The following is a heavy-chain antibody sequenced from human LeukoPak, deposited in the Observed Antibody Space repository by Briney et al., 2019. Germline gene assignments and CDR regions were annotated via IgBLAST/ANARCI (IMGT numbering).Heavy chain of an antibody. CDR3: ARDPARNYYGSGNFIGGGAFDI. Sequence: GGSLRLSCAASGFTFSSYSMNWVRQAPGTGLEWVSYISTTGSAIYYADSVKGRFTISRDNARNSLYLQMNSRRAEDTAVYYCARDPARNYYGSGNFIGGGAFDIWGQGTMVTVSS. D-gene: IGHD3-10*01. CDR1: GFTFSSYS. J-gene: IGHJ3*02. V-gene: IGHV3-48*01. CDR2: ISTTGSAI.